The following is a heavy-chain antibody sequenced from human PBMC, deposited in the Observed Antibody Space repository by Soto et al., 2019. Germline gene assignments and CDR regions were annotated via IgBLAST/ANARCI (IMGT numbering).Heavy chain of an antibody. Sequence: SVKVSGKASGGTFSRYAISWVRQAPGQGLAWMGGIIPIFGTANYAQKFQGRVTITADETTSTAYMEPADLRSEDTAVYLRASPLRDGLPRRDWGQGTLVAAYS. V-gene: IGHV1-69*13. CDR3: ASPLRDGLPRRD. CDR1: GGTFSRYA. D-gene: IGHD6-6*01. J-gene: IGHJ4*01. CDR2: IIPIFGTA.